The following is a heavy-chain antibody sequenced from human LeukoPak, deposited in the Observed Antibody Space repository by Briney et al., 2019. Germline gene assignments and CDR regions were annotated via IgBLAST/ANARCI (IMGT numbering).Heavy chain of an antibody. CDR3: ARERKITIFGVACDY. CDR2: IIPIFGTA. J-gene: IGHJ4*02. V-gene: IGHV1-69*13. CDR1: GGTFSSYA. Sequence: SVKVSCKASGGTFSSYAISWVRQAPGQGLEWMGGIIPIFGTANYAQKFQGRVTITADESTSTAYMELSSLRSEDTAVYYCARERKITIFGVACDYWGQGTLVTVSS. D-gene: IGHD3-3*01.